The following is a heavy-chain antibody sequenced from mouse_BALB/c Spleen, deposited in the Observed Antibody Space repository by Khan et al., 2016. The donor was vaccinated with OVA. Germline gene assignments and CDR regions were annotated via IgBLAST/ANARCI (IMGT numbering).Heavy chain of an antibody. V-gene: IGHV5-9-3*01. J-gene: IGHJ4*01. CDR3: ARSLVDYHAMDY. D-gene: IGHD2-2*01. Sequence: EVELVESGGGLVKPGGSLKLSCSASGFSFSSYAMSWVRQTPEKRLEWVATISTGGHYTFYSVSVKGRFTISRDNAKNTLYLQMSSRRSEDRAMYCCARSLVDYHAMDYWGQGTSVTVSS. CDR2: ISTGGHYT. CDR1: GFSFSSYA.